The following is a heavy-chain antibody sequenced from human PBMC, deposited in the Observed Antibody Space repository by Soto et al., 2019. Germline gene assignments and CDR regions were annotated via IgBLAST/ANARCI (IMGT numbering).Heavy chain of an antibody. CDR2: INSDRSST. Sequence: GGYLRLSCAASELTFSSYWMHWVRQAPGKGQVWVSRINSDRSSTSYADSVKGRFTISRDNAKNTLYLQMNSLRAEDTAVYYCVREVYDYSNYYYYYYMDVWGKGTTVTVSS. J-gene: IGHJ6*03. CDR3: VREVYDYSNYYYYYYMDV. V-gene: IGHV3-74*01. CDR1: ELTFSSYW. D-gene: IGHD4-4*01.